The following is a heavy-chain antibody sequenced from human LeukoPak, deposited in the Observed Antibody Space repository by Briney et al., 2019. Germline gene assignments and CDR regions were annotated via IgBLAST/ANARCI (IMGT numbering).Heavy chain of an antibody. CDR2: LSNTNMI. Sequence: PGGSLRLSCAASGFTFSSYGMNWVRQAPGKGLEWLSYLSNTNMIHYAESVKGRFTISRDNAKNSLYLQMDGLRAEDTAVYYCARRGETAMVGDYWCRGTLVTVSS. CDR3: ARRGETAMVGDY. J-gene: IGHJ4*02. CDR1: GFTFSSYG. D-gene: IGHD5-18*01. V-gene: IGHV3-48*01.